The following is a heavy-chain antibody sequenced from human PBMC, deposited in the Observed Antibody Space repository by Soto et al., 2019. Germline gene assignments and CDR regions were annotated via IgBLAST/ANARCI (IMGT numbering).Heavy chain of an antibody. V-gene: IGHV3-53*01. D-gene: IGHD3-10*01. CDR1: GFTVGNNY. J-gene: IGHJ4*02. CDR2: IYSTGTT. Sequence: GGSLRLSCAASGFTVGNNYMSWVRQAPGKGLEWVSLIYSTGTTKYADSVKGRFTVSRDNAKNTLYLQTNSQRAEDTAVYYCAKDGRGSGSHYNSFGYWGQGTLVTVAS. CDR3: AKDGRGSGSHYNSFGY.